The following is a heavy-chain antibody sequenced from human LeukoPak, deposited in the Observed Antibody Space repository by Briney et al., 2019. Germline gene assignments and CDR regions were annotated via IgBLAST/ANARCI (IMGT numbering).Heavy chain of an antibody. Sequence: SETLSLTCTVSGGSIAGYYWSWIRQPPRKGLEWIGFIYYSGNTNYNPSLKSRVTISVDTSKNQFSLRLSSVTAGDTAVYYCARTGKNWETGYGVDVWGQGTTVTVSS. J-gene: IGHJ6*02. CDR1: GGSIAGYY. CDR2: IYYSGNT. CDR3: ARTGKNWETGYGVDV. D-gene: IGHD7-27*01. V-gene: IGHV4-59*01.